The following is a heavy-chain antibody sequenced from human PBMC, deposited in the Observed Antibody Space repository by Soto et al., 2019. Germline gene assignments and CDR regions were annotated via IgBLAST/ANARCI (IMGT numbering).Heavy chain of an antibody. Sequence: TLSLTCAVSGGSISSGGYSWSWIRQPPGKGLEWIGYIYHSGSTYYYPSLKSRVTISVDRSKNHFSLKLSYVTAADKAVYYCASTFRDIVAMNDAFDIWGQGTMVTVSS. CDR1: GGSISSGGYS. D-gene: IGHD5-12*01. CDR3: ASTFRDIVAMNDAFDI. J-gene: IGHJ3*02. CDR2: IYHSGST. V-gene: IGHV4-30-2*01.